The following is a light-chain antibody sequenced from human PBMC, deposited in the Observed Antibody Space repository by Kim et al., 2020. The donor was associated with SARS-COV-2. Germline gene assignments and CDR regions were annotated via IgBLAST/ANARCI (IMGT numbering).Light chain of an antibody. CDR2: GND. CDR3: AAWDDSLNGVV. CDR1: TSNIGSKT. J-gene: IGLJ2*01. Sequence: QSVLTQPPSASGTPGQRVTISCSGSTSNIGSKTVNWYQQVPGTAPKLLIYGNDLRPSGVPDRFSGSRSGTSASLAISGLQSEDEADYYCAAWDDSLNGVVFGGGTKVTVL. V-gene: IGLV1-44*01.